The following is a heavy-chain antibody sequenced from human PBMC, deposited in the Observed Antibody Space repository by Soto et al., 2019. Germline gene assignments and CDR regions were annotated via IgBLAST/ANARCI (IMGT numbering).Heavy chain of an antibody. CDR3: AHRTTMVRGDLPYYFDY. CDR2: IYWNDDK. D-gene: IGHD3-10*01. V-gene: IGHV2-5*01. J-gene: IGHJ4*02. Sequence: QITLKESGPTLVKPTQPLTLTCTFSGFSLSTSGVGVGWIRQPPGKALEWLALIYWNDDKRYSPSLKSRLTITKDTSKNQVVLTMTNMDPVDTATYYCAHRTTMVRGDLPYYFDYWGQGTLVTVSS. CDR1: GFSLSTSGVG.